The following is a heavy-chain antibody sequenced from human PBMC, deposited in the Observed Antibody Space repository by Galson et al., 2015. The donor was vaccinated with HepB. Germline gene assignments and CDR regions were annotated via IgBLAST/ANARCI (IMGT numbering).Heavy chain of an antibody. V-gene: IGHV1-8*01. J-gene: IGHJ4*02. Sequence: SVKVSCKASGYTFTSYDINWVRQATGQGLEWMGWMNPNSGNTGYAQKFQGRVTMTRNTSISTAYMELSSLRSEDTAVYYCARGGSYDVWSGYYAFDYWGQGTLVTVSS. D-gene: IGHD3-3*01. CDR3: ARGGSYDVWSGYYAFDY. CDR1: GYTFTSYD. CDR2: MNPNSGNT.